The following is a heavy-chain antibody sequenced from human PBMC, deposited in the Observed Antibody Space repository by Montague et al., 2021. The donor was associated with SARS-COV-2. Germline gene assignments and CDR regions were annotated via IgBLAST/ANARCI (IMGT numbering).Heavy chain of an antibody. D-gene: IGHD6-19*01. CDR1: GFAFNNFA. CDR2: ISGSAAGT. V-gene: IGHV3-23*01. J-gene: IGHJ2*01. Sequence: SLRLSCAASGFAFNNFAMSWVRQAPGKGLEWVSSISGSAAGTYYGDSVKGRFTISRDNSKNTLYLQMNSLRAEDTAKYYCAKQPGAGAVVYWYFDLWGRGTVVSVSS. CDR3: AKQPGAGAVVYWYFDL.